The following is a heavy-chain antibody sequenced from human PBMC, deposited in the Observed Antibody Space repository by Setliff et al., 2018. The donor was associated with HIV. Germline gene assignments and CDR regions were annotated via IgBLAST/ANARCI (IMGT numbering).Heavy chain of an antibody. V-gene: IGHV3-23*01. Sequence: VGSLRLSCAASGFTFSTYCMSWVRQAPGKGLEWVSVISGSGSGTFYADSVKGRFTISRDNSKNTLYLQMNRLRVDDTAVYYCAKDGISGGSYPPYYFDYWGHGTLVTVSS. J-gene: IGHJ4*01. CDR2: ISGSGSGT. D-gene: IGHD2-15*01. CDR3: AKDGISGGSYPPYYFDY. CDR1: GFTFSTYC.